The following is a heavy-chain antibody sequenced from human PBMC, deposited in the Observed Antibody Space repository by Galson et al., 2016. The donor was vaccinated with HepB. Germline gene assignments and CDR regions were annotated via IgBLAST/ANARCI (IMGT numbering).Heavy chain of an antibody. V-gene: IGHV3-30*03. CDR1: GFSFSGYA. Sequence: SLRLSCAASGFSFSGYAMHWVRQAPGKGLEWVLVISNDGSKIYYADSVKGRFTISRDNSKNTLHLQMNSLRADDTGIYYCARDRECCGRGGCLDGGYYYNGMDVWGQGTTVTVAS. D-gene: IGHD2-21*01. J-gene: IGHJ6*02. CDR2: ISNDGSKI. CDR3: ARDRECCGRGGCLDGGYYYNGMDV.